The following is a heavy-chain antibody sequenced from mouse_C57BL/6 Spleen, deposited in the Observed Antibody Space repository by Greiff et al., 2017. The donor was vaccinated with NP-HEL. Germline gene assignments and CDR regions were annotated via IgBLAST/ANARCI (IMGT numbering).Heavy chain of an antibody. J-gene: IGHJ4*01. Sequence: EVKLMESGPELVKPGASVKISCKASGYSFTDYNMNWVKQSHGKSLEWIGVINPNYGTTSYNQKFKGKATLTVDQYSSTAYMQLNSLTSADSAVKYCTRFTTVVATDYAMDYWGQGTSVTVSS. CDR3: TRFTTVVATDYAMDY. CDR2: INPNYGTT. CDR1: GYSFTDYN. D-gene: IGHD1-1*01. V-gene: IGHV1-39*01.